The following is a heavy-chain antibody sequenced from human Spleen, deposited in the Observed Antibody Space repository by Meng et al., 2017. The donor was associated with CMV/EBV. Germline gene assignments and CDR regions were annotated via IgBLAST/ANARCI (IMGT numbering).Heavy chain of an antibody. Sequence: ASVKVSCKASGYTLTGYYMHWVRQAPGQGLEWMGWINPNSGGTNCGQKFQGRVTMTTDTSISTAYMNLSSLSSDDTAVYYCASLGEPLYGHDVWFDPWGQGTRVTVSS. V-gene: IGHV1-2*02. CDR2: INPNSGGT. CDR3: ASLGEPLYGHDVWFDP. D-gene: IGHD3-16*01. J-gene: IGHJ5*02. CDR1: GYTLTGYY.